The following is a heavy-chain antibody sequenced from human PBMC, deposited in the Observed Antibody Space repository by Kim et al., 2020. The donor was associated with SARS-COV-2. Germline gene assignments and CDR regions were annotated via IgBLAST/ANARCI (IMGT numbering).Heavy chain of an antibody. V-gene: IGHV3-11*05. Sequence: GGSLRLSCAASGFTFSDYYMSWIRQAPGKGLEWVSYISSSSYTNYADSVKGRFTISRDNAKNSLYLQMNSLRAEDTAVYYCARAGSMGRYCSSTSCYSSWFDPWGQGTLVTVSS. CDR3: ARAGSMGRYCSSTSCYSSWFDP. D-gene: IGHD2-2*01. CDR1: GFTFSDYY. CDR2: ISSSSYT. J-gene: IGHJ5*02.